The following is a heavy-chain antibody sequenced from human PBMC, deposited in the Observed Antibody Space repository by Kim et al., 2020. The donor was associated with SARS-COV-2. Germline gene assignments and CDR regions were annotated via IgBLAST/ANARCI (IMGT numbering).Heavy chain of an antibody. Sequence: SLRLSCAASGFTFDDYAMHWVRQAPGKGLEWVSGISWNSGSIGYADSVKGRFTISRDNAKNSLYLQMNSLRAEDTALYYCAKDGGHIAVAEYYFHYWC. CDR3: AKDGGHIAVAEYYFHY. CDR2: ISWNSGSI. V-gene: IGHV3-9*01. J-gene: IGHJ4*01. CDR1: GFTFDDYA. D-gene: IGHD6-19*01.